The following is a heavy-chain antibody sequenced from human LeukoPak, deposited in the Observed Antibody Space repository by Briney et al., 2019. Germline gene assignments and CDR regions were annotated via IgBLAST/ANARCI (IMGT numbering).Heavy chain of an antibody. J-gene: IGHJ4*02. V-gene: IGHV4-34*01. D-gene: IGHD6-13*01. CDR1: GGSFSGYY. CDR3: ARDIIAAAGTLGY. CDR2: INHSGST. Sequence: SETLSLTCAVYGGSFSGYYWSWIRQPPGKGLECIGEINHSGSTNYNPSLKSQVTISVDTSNNQFSLKLSSVTAADTAVYYCARDIIAAAGTLGYWGQGTLVTVSS.